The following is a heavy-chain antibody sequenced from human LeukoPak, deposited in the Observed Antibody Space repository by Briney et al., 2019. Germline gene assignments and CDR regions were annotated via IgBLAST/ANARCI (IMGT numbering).Heavy chain of an antibody. CDR3: ARDQRVTGRPDIDY. Sequence: PRGFLRLSCAASGFTFRNHWMHWVRQTPGKGLVWVSRISSDGSSTTYADSVKGRFTISRDNAKNTLYLQMNNLRAEDTAMYYCARDQRVTGRPDIDYWGQGTLVIVCS. V-gene: IGHV3-74*03. CDR1: GFTFRNHW. CDR2: ISSDGSST. D-gene: IGHD6-6*01. J-gene: IGHJ4*02.